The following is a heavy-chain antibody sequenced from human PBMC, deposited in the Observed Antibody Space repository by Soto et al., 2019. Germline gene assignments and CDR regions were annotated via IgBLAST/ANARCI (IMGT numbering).Heavy chain of an antibody. V-gene: IGHV1-2*04. J-gene: IGHJ4*02. D-gene: IGHD2-2*01. CDR2: INPNSGGT. CDR1: GYTFTGYY. CDR3: ARAPPIVVVPAAIRIFGVVITSLYFDY. Sequence: GASVKVSCKASGYTFTGYYMHWVRQAPGQGLEWMGWINPNSGGTNYAQKFQGWVTMTRDTSISTAYMELSRLRSDDTAVYYCARAPPIVVVPAAIRIFGVVITSLYFDYWGQGTLVTVPQ.